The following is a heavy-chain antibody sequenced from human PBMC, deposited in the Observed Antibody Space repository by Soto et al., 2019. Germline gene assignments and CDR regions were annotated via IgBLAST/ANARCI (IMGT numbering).Heavy chain of an antibody. Sequence: QVQLQESGPGLVKPSETLSLTCTVSGGSISSYYWSWIRQPPGKGLEWIGYIYYSGSTNYNPSLKRRVTISVDTSKNQFSLKLSSVPAADTAVYYCARSWGYSFDYWGRGTLVTVSS. D-gene: IGHD3-16*01. V-gene: IGHV4-59*01. J-gene: IGHJ4*02. CDR2: IYYSGST. CDR3: ARSWGYSFDY. CDR1: GGSISSYY.